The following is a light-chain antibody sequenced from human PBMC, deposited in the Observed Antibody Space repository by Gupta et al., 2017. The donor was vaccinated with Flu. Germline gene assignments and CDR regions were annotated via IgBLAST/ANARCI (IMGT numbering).Light chain of an antibody. CDR1: SSNIGSYP. V-gene: IGLV1-44*01. J-gene: IGLJ1*01. CDR3: AAWDDSLTGYV. Sequence: QSLLTQPPSASGTPGQRATISCSGSSSNIGSYPVNWYQQLPGTAPKLLIYSHSQRPSGIPDRFSGSKSGTSASLAISGLQSEDEADYYCAAWDDSLTGYVFGGGTKVTVL. CDR2: SHS.